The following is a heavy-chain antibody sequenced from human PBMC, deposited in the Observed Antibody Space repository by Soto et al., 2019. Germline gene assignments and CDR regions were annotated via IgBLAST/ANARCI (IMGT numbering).Heavy chain of an antibody. D-gene: IGHD3-22*01. Sequence: XGSLKLSCAASGFTFSDYYMSWIRQAPGKGLEWVSYISSSGSIIYYADSVKGRFTISRDNAKNSLYLQLNSLRAEDTAVYYCARDLGYYASDGYFDYWGQGTLVTVSS. J-gene: IGHJ4*02. V-gene: IGHV3-11*01. CDR3: ARDLGYYASDGYFDY. CDR1: GFTFSDYY. CDR2: ISSSGSII.